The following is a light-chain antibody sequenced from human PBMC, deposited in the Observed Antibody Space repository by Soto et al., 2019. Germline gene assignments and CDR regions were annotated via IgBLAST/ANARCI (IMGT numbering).Light chain of an antibody. J-gene: IGLJ3*02. CDR3: MLTYSGPWV. CDR1: TGAVTSGHH. Sequence: QAVVTQESSLTVSPGGTITLTCGSSTGAVTSGHHPYWLQQKPGQAPRSLIYDTSNKQSWTPARFSGSLLGGKAALTLSGAQPEDEADYYCMLTYSGPWVFGGGTKLNVL. CDR2: DTS. V-gene: IGLV7-46*01.